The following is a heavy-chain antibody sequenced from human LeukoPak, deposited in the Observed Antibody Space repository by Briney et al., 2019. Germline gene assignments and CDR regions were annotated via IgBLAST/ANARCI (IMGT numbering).Heavy chain of an antibody. CDR1: GFTFSSYW. J-gene: IGHJ4*02. CDR2: ITGSGGGT. Sequence: GGSLRLSCAASGFTFSSYWMHWVRQAPGKGPEWVSAITGSGGGTYYADSVKGRFTISRDNSKNTLYLQMNSLRAEDTAVYYCAKERAFGTWLGDYWGQGTPVTVSS. V-gene: IGHV3-23*01. CDR3: AKERAFGTWLGDY. D-gene: IGHD2/OR15-2a*01.